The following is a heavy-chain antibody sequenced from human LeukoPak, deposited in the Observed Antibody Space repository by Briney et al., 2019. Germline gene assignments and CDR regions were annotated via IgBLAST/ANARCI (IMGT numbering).Heavy chain of an antibody. CDR3: ARSRGRWNDEDFDY. Sequence: GASVKVSCKASGYTFTSYGLSWVRQASGQGFEWMGWISAYNGNTNYAQKLQGRVAMTTDTSTSTAYMELRSLRSDDTAVYYCARSRGRWNDEDFDYWGQGTLVTVSS. D-gene: IGHD1-1*01. J-gene: IGHJ4*02. CDR2: ISAYNGNT. CDR1: GYTFTSYG. V-gene: IGHV1-18*01.